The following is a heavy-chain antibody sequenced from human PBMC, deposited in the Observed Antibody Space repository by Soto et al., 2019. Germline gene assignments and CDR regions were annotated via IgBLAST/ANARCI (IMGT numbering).Heavy chain of an antibody. CDR3: ARGQRTIFGVVINSGDEKDAFDI. Sequence: ASVNLSCKASGYPSTSYGISRVRQTPEQGPERMGWISAYNGNTNYAQKHQGRITMTTDTTTSTAYMELRSLRSDDTAVYYCARGQRTIFGVVINSGDEKDAFDIWGQGTMVTVSS. V-gene: IGHV1-18*01. CDR1: GYPSTSYG. CDR2: ISAYNGNT. D-gene: IGHD3-3*01. J-gene: IGHJ3*02.